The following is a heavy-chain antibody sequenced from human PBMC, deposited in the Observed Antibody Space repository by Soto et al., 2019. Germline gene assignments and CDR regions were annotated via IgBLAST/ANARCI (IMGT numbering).Heavy chain of an antibody. CDR2: IYYSGST. V-gene: IGHV4-59*01. J-gene: IGHJ4*02. D-gene: IGHD3-22*01. CDR1: GGTISSWY. Sequence: PSETLSLTCTVSGGTISSWYWSWIRQPPGKGLEWIGYIYYSGSTNCNPSLKSRVTISVDTSKNQFSLKLRSDDTAVYYCAREEHYYDSSGQYPHALDYWGQGTLVTVSS. CDR3: AREEHYYDSSGQYPHALDY.